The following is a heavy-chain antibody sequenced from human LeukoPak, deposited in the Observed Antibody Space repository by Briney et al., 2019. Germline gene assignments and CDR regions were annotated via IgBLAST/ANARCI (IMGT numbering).Heavy chain of an antibody. Sequence: SETLSLTCTVSGGSISSGGYYWSWIRQPPGKGLEWIGYIYHSGSTYYNPSLKSRVTISVDRSKNQFSLKLSSVTAADTAVYYCARDQGGIVGATPEGYFDYWGQGTLVTVSS. CDR3: ARDQGGIVGATPEGYFDY. J-gene: IGHJ4*02. CDR2: IYHSGST. V-gene: IGHV4-30-2*01. D-gene: IGHD1-26*01. CDR1: GGSISSGGYY.